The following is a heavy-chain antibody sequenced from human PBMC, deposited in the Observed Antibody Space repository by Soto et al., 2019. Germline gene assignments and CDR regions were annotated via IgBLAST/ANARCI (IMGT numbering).Heavy chain of an antibody. CDR3: ARAAYGSGSYYFDY. J-gene: IGHJ4*02. D-gene: IGHD3-10*01. CDR1: GFTFSDHY. CDR2: IRNRGNGYTT. Sequence: EVQLVESGGGLVQPGESLRLSCAASGFTFSDHYMDWVRQAPGKGLEWVGRIRNRGNGYTTEYAASVKGRFTISRDDSKSSLYLQMNSLRIEDTAVYYCARAAYGSGSYYFDYWGQGTLVTVSS. V-gene: IGHV3-72*01.